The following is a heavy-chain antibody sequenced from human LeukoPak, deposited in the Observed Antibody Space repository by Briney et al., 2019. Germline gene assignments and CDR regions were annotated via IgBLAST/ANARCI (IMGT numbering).Heavy chain of an antibody. CDR3: ARVPSSYDILTGYTGGYYFDY. D-gene: IGHD3-9*01. Sequence: PSETLSLTCAVYGGSFSGYYWSWIRQPPGKGLEWIGSIYYSGSTYYNPSLKSRVTISVDTSKNQFSLKLSSVTAADTAVYYCARVPSSYDILTGYTGGYYFDYWGQGTLVTVSS. J-gene: IGHJ4*02. CDR2: IYYSGST. V-gene: IGHV4-34*01. CDR1: GGSFSGYY.